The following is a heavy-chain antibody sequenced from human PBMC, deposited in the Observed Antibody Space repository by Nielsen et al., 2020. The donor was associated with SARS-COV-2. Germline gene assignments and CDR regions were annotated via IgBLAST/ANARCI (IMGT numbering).Heavy chain of an antibody. V-gene: IGHV3-21*01. Sequence: GESLKISCAASGFAFGSYTMNWVRQAPGRGPEWVSVIYGGGNIFYADSVKGRFTISRDNAKNSLYLQMNSLRAEDTAVYYCARDRRLGDYHDVWGQGTTVTVSS. J-gene: IGHJ6*02. CDR3: ARDRRLGDYHDV. CDR1: GFAFGSYT. D-gene: IGHD4-17*01. CDR2: VIYGGGNI.